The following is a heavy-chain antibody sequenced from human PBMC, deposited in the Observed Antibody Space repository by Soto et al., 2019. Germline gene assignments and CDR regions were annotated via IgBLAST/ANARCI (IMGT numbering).Heavy chain of an antibody. J-gene: IGHJ4*02. Sequence: PGGSLRLSWAASGCTVSSDHMSWVRQAPGKGLEWVSVIYSAGSADFADSVKGRITISRDNSKNILYLQMSSLRAEDTAVYYCARVHSSSYHYFHYRGQGPLVTVSS. V-gene: IGHV3-66*01. D-gene: IGHD6-13*01. CDR3: ARVHSSSYHYFHY. CDR1: GCTVSSDH. CDR2: IYSAGSA.